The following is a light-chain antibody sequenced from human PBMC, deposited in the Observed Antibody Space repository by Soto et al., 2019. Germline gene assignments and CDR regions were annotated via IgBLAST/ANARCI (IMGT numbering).Light chain of an antibody. Sequence: EIVLTQSPATLSLSPGERATLSCRASQSVSSYLAWYQQKPGQAPRLLIYDASNRATGIPARFSGCGSGTDFTLTISSLEPEDFADYYSQQRSNWYTFGQGTKLEIK. CDR1: QSVSSY. J-gene: IGKJ2*01. CDR3: QQRSNWYT. CDR2: DAS. V-gene: IGKV3-11*01.